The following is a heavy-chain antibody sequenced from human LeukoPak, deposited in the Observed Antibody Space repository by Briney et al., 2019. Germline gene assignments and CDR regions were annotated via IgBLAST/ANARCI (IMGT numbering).Heavy chain of an antibody. Sequence: PGGSLRLSCAASGFTFSSYEMNRVRQAPGKGLEWVSYISSSGSTIYYADSVKGRFTISRDNAKNSPYLQMNSLRAEDTAVYYCAREDTMVRGGHYYYYYYMDVWGKGTTVTVS. CDR3: AREDTMVRGGHYYYYYYMDV. J-gene: IGHJ6*03. CDR2: ISSSGSTI. CDR1: GFTFSSYE. D-gene: IGHD3-10*01. V-gene: IGHV3-48*03.